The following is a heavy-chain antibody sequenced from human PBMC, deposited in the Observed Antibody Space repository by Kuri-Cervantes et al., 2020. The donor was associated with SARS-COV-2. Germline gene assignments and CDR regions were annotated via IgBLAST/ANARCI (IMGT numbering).Heavy chain of an antibody. CDR2: IYYSGST. V-gene: IGHV4-39*01. CDR1: GGSISSSSYY. D-gene: IGHD5-24*01. Sequence: SETLSLTCTVSGGSISSSSYYWGWIRQPPGKGLEWIGSIYYSGSTYYNPSLKSRVTISVDTSKNQFSLKLSSVTAADTAVYYCARLDGYIIFDYWGQGTRVTGSS. CDR3: ARLDGYIIFDY. J-gene: IGHJ4*02.